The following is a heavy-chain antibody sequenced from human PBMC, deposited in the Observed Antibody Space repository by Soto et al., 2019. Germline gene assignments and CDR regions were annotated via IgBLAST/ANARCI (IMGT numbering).Heavy chain of an antibody. CDR3: AALIVVVITRYAFDI. D-gene: IGHD3-22*01. J-gene: IGHJ3*02. CDR2: INPSGGST. V-gene: IGHV1-46*01. Sequence: ASVKVSCKASGYTFTSYYMHWVRQAPGQGLEWMGIINPSGGSTSYAQKFQGRVTMTRDTSTSTVYMELSSLRSEDTALYYCAALIVVVITRYAFDIWGQGTMVTVSS. CDR1: GYTFTSYY.